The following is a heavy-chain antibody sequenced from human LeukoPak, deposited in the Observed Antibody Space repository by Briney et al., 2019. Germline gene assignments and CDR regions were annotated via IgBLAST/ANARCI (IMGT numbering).Heavy chain of an antibody. V-gene: IGHV4-61*02. Sequence: PSQTLSLTCTVSGGSISGGSYYWSWIRQPAGKGLEWIGRIYTSGSTNYNPSLKSRVTISVDTSKNQFSLKLSSVTAADTAVYYCARGFRYSSGWYAGSDYWGQGTLVTVSS. CDR2: IYTSGST. CDR3: ARGFRYSSGWYAGSDY. CDR1: GGSISGGSYY. J-gene: IGHJ4*02. D-gene: IGHD6-19*01.